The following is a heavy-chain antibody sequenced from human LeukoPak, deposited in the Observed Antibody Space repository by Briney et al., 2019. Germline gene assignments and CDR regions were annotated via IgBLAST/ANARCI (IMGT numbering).Heavy chain of an antibody. V-gene: IGHV5-51*01. D-gene: IGHD6-13*01. CDR2: IYPGDADI. CDR3: ARHEGYGASSSFGY. CDR1: GYSFTTYW. J-gene: IGHJ4*02. Sequence: GESLKISCKGSGYSFTTYWIGWARQMPGKGLEWMGIIYPGDADIRYSPSFQGQVSISADKSVSTAYLQWSSLKASGTAIYYCARHEGYGASSSFGYWGQGTLVTVSS.